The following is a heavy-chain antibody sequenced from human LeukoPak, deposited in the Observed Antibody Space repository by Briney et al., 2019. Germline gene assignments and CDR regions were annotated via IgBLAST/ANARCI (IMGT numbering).Heavy chain of an antibody. V-gene: IGHV3-30*02. CDR3: ANPYDFWSGYYPLDY. CDR2: IKYDGSER. CDR1: GFTFRRHA. J-gene: IGHJ4*02. D-gene: IGHD3-3*01. Sequence: GGSLRLSCAPCGFTFRRHAMHWVRQAPGKGLEWVAFIKYDGSERRYADSVKGRFTISRDNSKNTLYLQMNSLRAEDTAVYYCANPYDFWSGYYPLDYWGQGTLVTVSS.